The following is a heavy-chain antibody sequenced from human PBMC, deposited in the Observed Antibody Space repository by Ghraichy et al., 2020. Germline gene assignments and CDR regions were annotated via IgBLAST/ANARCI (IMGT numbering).Heavy chain of an antibody. CDR2: INPNSGGT. Sequence: ASVKVSCKASGYTFTGYYMHWVRQAPGQGLEWMGWINPNSGGTNYAQKFQGRVTMTRDTSISTAYMELSRLRSDDTAVYYCARVASPSYYDSSGSTHDAFDIWGQGTMVTVSS. CDR1: GYTFTGYY. J-gene: IGHJ3*02. CDR3: ARVASPSYYDSSGSTHDAFDI. V-gene: IGHV1-2*02. D-gene: IGHD3-22*01.